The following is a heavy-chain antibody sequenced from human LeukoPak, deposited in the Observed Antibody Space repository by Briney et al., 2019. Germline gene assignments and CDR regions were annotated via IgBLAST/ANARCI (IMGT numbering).Heavy chain of an antibody. CDR2: IYGGGAT. V-gene: IGHV3-53*01. D-gene: IGHD3-22*01. CDR3: ARDRGTSGYIFDY. CDR1: GLTVSSNS. Sequence: GGSLRLSCAASGLTVSSNSMRWVRQAPGKGLEWVAVIYGGGATFYAESVKGRFTISRDNSKITVYLQMNSLRAEDTAVYYCARDRGTSGYIFDYWGRGTLVTVSS. J-gene: IGHJ4*02.